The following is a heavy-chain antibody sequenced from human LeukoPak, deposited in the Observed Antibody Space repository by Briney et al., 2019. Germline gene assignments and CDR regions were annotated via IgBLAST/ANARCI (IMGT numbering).Heavy chain of an antibody. CDR2: IKQDGSEK. Sequence: GGSLRLSCAASGFTFSSYSMNWVRQAPGKGLEWVANIKQDGSEKYYVDSVKGRFTISRDNAKNSLYLQMNSLRAEDTAVYYCARFAGTTRYFDYWGQGTLVTVSS. CDR1: GFTFSSYS. J-gene: IGHJ4*02. CDR3: ARFAGTTRYFDY. D-gene: IGHD1-7*01. V-gene: IGHV3-7*01.